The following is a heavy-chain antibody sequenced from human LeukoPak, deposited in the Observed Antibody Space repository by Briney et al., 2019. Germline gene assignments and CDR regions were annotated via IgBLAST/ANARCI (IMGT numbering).Heavy chain of an antibody. CDR3: AKLSDSSGWYYFDY. Sequence: GGSLRLSCAASGFTFSSYSMNWVRQAPGKGLEWVSAISGSGGSTYYADSVKGRFTISRDNSKNTLYLQMNSLRAEDTAVYYCAKLSDSSGWYYFDYWGQGTLVTVSS. D-gene: IGHD6-19*01. CDR1: GFTFSSYS. V-gene: IGHV3-23*01. J-gene: IGHJ4*02. CDR2: ISGSGGST.